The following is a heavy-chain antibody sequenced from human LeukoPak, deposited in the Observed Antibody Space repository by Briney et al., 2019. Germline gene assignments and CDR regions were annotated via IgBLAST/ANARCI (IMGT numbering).Heavy chain of an antibody. J-gene: IGHJ2*01. D-gene: IGHD5-18*01. CDR2: ISTYNDNT. CDR3: ARDGTQLWLRGYFDL. Sequence: ASVKVSCKASGYTFSDYGVSWVRQAPGQGLEWMGRISTYNDNTNYAQKFQGRVTVTTDTATNTAYMELRNLTSDDTAVYYCARDGTQLWLRGYFDLWGRGTLVTVSS. V-gene: IGHV1-18*01. CDR1: GYTFSDYG.